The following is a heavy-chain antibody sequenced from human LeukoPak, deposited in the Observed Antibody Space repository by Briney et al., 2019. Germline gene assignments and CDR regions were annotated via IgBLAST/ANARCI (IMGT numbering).Heavy chain of an antibody. Sequence: GGSLRLSCAASGFTFRAYTIRWVRQAPGKGLEWVSSISSGSTYIHYADSVRGRFTISRDNAKNSLYLQMNSLRAEDTAVYYCARDNSGWYDYWGQGTLVTVSS. CDR1: GFTFRAYT. CDR3: ARDNSGWYDY. D-gene: IGHD6-19*01. CDR2: ISSGSTYI. J-gene: IGHJ4*02. V-gene: IGHV3-21*01.